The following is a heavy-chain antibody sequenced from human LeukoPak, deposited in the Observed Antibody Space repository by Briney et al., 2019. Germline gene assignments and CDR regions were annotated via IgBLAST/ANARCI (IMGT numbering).Heavy chain of an antibody. Sequence: GGSLRLSCAASGFTFSSYAMSWVRQAPGKGLEWVSAISGSGGSTYYADSVKGRFTISRDNSKNTLYLQMNSLRAEDTAVYYCAKKGLGLGYYYYYMDVWGKGTTVTVSS. J-gene: IGHJ6*03. CDR1: GFTFSSYA. D-gene: IGHD2-15*01. CDR3: AKKGLGLGYYYYYMDV. V-gene: IGHV3-23*01. CDR2: ISGSGGST.